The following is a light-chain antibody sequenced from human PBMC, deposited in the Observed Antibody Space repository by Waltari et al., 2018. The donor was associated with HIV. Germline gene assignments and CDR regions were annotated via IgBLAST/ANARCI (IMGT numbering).Light chain of an antibody. Sequence: QSALTQEASVSGTVGQTVTLSCHGTRNNIGIYPVAWYQQISHGTPKTFMFGNSPPSGIPARFSASQSGTSASLTISGLQPEDEAHYYCSTWDNSLSGWVLGGGTTLTVL. V-gene: IGLV1-44*01. J-gene: IGLJ3*02. CDR2: GNS. CDR1: RNNIGIYP. CDR3: STWDNSLSGWV.